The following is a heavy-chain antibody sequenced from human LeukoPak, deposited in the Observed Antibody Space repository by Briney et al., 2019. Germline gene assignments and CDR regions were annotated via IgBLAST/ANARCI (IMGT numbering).Heavy chain of an antibody. J-gene: IGHJ4*02. CDR1: GFTFSSYS. Sequence: KPGGSLRLSCAASGFTFSSYSMNWVRQAPGKGLEWVSSISSSSSYIYYADSVKGRFTISRDNAKNSLYLQMNSLRAEDTAVYYCARAGIAAAGRPPYYFDYWGQGTLATVSS. V-gene: IGHV3-21*01. CDR3: ARAGIAAAGRPPYYFDY. CDR2: ISSSSSYI. D-gene: IGHD6-13*01.